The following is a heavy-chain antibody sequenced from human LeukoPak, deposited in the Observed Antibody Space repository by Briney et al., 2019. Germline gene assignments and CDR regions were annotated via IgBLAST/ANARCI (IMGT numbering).Heavy chain of an antibody. Sequence: GRSLRLSCAASGFTFSSYGMHWVRQAPGKGLEWVSAISGSGGSTYYADSVKGRFTISRDNSKNTLYLQMNSLRAEDTAVYYCAKELWFGENTNWFDPWGQGTLVTVSS. CDR1: GFTFSSYG. CDR3: AKELWFGENTNWFDP. J-gene: IGHJ5*02. CDR2: ISGSGGST. V-gene: IGHV3-23*01. D-gene: IGHD3-10*01.